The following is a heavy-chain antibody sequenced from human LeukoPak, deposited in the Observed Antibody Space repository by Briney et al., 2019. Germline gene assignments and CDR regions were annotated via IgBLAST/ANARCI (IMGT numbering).Heavy chain of an antibody. CDR2: IYYSGST. V-gene: IGHV4-39*07. J-gene: IGHJ5*02. Sequence: SETLSLTCTVSGGSITSSYYYWGWIRQPPGTGLEWIGSIYYSGSTYYNPSLKSRVTISVDTSKNQFSLKLSSVTAADTAVYYCARESDRYCSGTSCSNWYDPWGQGTLVTVSS. CDR1: GGSITSSYYY. D-gene: IGHD2-2*01. CDR3: ARESDRYCSGTSCSNWYDP.